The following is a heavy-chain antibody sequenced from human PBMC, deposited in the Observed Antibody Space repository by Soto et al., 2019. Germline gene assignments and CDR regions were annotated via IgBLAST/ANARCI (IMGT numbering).Heavy chain of an antibody. V-gene: IGHV6-1*01. D-gene: IGHD4-17*01. Sequence: PAQTLSLTCAISGDSVSSNSAAWNWIRQSPSRGLEWLGRTYYRSKWYNDYAVSVKSRITINPDTSKNQFSLQLNSVTPEDTAVYYCARDQLLFTVTTHGYGMDVWGQGTTVTVSS. CDR3: ARDQLLFTVTTHGYGMDV. J-gene: IGHJ6*02. CDR2: TYYRSKWYN. CDR1: GDSVSSNSAA.